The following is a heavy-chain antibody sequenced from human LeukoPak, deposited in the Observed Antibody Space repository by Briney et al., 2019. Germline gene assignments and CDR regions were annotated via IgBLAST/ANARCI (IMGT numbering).Heavy chain of an antibody. CDR2: IDPNRRGK. Sequence: ASVKVSCKTSGYTFTAHYIHWVRQAPGQGLEWMGWIDPNRRGKHHAQTFQGSVPKTGDPSIHTAFIELSRLTYDDRHTYFCARGRGTTIVRGITTHYFDIWGRGSLVTVSS. CDR1: GYTFTAHY. CDR3: ARGRGTTIVRGITTHYFDI. D-gene: IGHD3-10*01. J-gene: IGHJ2*01. V-gene: IGHV1-2*02.